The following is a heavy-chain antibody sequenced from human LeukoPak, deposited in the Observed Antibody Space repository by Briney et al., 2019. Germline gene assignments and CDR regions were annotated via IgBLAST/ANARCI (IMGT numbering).Heavy chain of an antibody. CDR1: GFTFSSYA. V-gene: IGHV3-30*04. J-gene: IGHJ3*02. CDR3: AKFGNRGRWLVFGDAFDI. CDR2: ISYDGSNK. D-gene: IGHD6-19*01. Sequence: GGSLRLSCAASGFTFSSYAMHWVRQAPGKGLEWVVVISYDGSNKYYADSVKGRFTISRDNSKNTLYLQMNSLRAEDTAVYYCAKFGNRGRWLVFGDAFDIWGQGTMVTVSS.